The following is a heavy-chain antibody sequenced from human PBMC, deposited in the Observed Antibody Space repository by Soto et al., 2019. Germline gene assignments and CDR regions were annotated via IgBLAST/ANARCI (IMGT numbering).Heavy chain of an antibody. J-gene: IGHJ4*02. V-gene: IGHV4-34*01. CDR3: VRQQLAFDY. CDR1: GGSFSVYY. CDR2: INHSGST. Sequence: SETLSLTCAVYGGSFSVYYWSWIRQPPGKGLEWIGEINHSGSTNYNPSLKSRVTISVDTSKNQFSLKLSSVTAADTAVYYCVRQQLAFDYWGQGTLVTVSS. D-gene: IGHD6-13*01.